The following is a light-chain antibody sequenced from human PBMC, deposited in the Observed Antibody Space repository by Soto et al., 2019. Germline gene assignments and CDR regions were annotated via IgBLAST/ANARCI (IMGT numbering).Light chain of an antibody. V-gene: IGLV1-44*01. CDR1: SSNIGSNT. CDR2: SNN. CDR3: AAWDVSLNGPV. J-gene: IGLJ2*01. Sequence: QSALTQPPSASGTPGQRVTISCSGSSSNIGSNTVNWYQQLPGTAPKLLFYSNNQRPSGVPDRFSGSKSGTSASLAISGLQSEDEADYYCAAWDVSLNGPVFGGGTKLTVL.